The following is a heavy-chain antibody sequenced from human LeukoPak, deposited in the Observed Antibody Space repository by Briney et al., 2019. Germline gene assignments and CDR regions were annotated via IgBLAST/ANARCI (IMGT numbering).Heavy chain of an antibody. CDR3: ARGGSYAYGPYSYYYPMDV. J-gene: IGHJ6*02. CDR1: GGSLSDSY. CDR2: VYHNGYT. D-gene: IGHD6-6*01. Sequence: SETLSLTCAVSGGSLSDSYWSWLRQPPGKGLEWIGEVYHNGYTRYNPSLESRVTISVATSKIQFSRELTSVTAADTAVYYCARGGSYAYGPYSYYYPMDVWGHGTTVTVSS. V-gene: IGHV4-34*01.